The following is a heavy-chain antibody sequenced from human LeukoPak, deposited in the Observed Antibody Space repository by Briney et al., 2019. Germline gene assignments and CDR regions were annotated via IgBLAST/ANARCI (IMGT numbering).Heavy chain of an antibody. CDR1: GFTFSSSG. CDR3: AKGLGHCSGGSCY. Sequence: PGGSLRLSCAASGFTFSSSGMHWVCQAPGKGLEWVAFIRFDGSNKDYADSVKGRFTISRDNSRNTLYLQMNSLRAEDTAVYYCAKGLGHCSGGSCYWGQGTLVTVSS. V-gene: IGHV3-30*02. J-gene: IGHJ4*02. CDR2: IRFDGSNK. D-gene: IGHD2-15*01.